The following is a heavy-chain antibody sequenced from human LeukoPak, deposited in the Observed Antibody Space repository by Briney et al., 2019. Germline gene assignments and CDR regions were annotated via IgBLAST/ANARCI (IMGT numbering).Heavy chain of an antibody. CDR3: AREGYYYGSGTHYFDY. CDR2: IYYSGST. V-gene: IGHV4-61*01. J-gene: IGHJ4*02. D-gene: IGHD3-10*01. Sequence: SETLSLTCTVSGGSVSSGSYYWSWIRQPPGKGLEWIGYIYYSGSTNYNPSLKSRVTISVDTSKNQFSLKLSSLTAADTAVYYCAREGYYYGSGTHYFDYWGQGTLVTVSS. CDR1: GGSVSSGSYY.